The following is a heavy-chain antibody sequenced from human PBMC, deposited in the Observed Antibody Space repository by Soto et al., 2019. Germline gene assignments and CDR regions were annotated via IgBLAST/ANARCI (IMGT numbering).Heavy chain of an antibody. D-gene: IGHD4-4*01. CDR3: TTDLIVTTRAFDI. CDR2: IKSKTDGGTT. CDR1: GFTFSNAW. J-gene: IGHJ3*02. Sequence: GGSLRLSCAASGFTFSNAWMSWVRQAPGKGLEWVGRIKSKTDGGTTDYAAPVKVRFTISRDDSKNTLYLQMNSLKTEDTAVYYCTTDLIVTTRAFDIWGQGTMFTVSS. V-gene: IGHV3-15*01.